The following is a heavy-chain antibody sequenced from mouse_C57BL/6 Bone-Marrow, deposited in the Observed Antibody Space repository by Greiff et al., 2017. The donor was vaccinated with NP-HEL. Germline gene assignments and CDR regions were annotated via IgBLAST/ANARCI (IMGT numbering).Heavy chain of an antibody. D-gene: IGHD3-2*02. V-gene: IGHV1-50*01. CDR3: ARGGSSVPWFAY. CDR1: GYTFTSYW. CDR2: IDPSDSYT. Sequence: QVQLQQPGAELVKPGASVKLSCKASGYTFTSYWMQWVKQRPGQGLEWIGEIDPSDSYTNYNQKFNGKATLTVDTSSSTAYMQLSSLTSEDSAVYYCARGGSSVPWFAYWGQGTLVTVSA. J-gene: IGHJ3*01.